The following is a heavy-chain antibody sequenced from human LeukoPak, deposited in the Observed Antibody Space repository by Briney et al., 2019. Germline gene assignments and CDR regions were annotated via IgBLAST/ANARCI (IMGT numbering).Heavy chain of an antibody. CDR2: IYYSGST. J-gene: IGHJ6*03. CDR1: GGSISSSSYY. D-gene: IGHD6-6*01. Sequence: SETLSLTCTVSGGSISSSSYYWGWIRQPPGKGLEWIGSIYYSGSTYYNPSLKSRVTISVDTSKNQFSLKLSSVTAADTAVYYCARDSGAARYYMDVWGKGTTATVSS. CDR3: ARDSGAARYYMDV. V-gene: IGHV4-39*07.